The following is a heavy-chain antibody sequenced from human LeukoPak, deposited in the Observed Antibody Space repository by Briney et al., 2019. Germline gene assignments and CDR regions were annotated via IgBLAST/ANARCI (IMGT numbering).Heavy chain of an antibody. Sequence: PGGSLRLSRVASAFTFRTYSMHWVRQAPGKGLEWVSSISGSTSYIYYADSVRGRFTISRDNAKNSLYLQMNSLRAEDTAVYYCARGSDFVWGSYRPYFDYWGQGTLVTVSS. CDR2: ISGSTSYI. D-gene: IGHD3-16*02. CDR1: AFTFRTYS. CDR3: ARGSDFVWGSYRPYFDY. V-gene: IGHV3-21*01. J-gene: IGHJ4*02.